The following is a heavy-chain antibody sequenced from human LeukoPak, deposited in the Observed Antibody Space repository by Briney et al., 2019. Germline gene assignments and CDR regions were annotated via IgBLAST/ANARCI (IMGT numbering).Heavy chain of an antibody. CDR1: GGSISSYY. V-gene: IGHV4-59*01. Sequence: SETLSLTCTVSGGSISSYYRSWIRQPPGKGLEWIGYIYYSGSTNYNPSLKSRVTISVDTSKNQFSLKLSSVTAADTAVYYCARDLRGSGGVNWFDPWGQGTLVTVSS. D-gene: IGHD3-10*01. J-gene: IGHJ5*02. CDR2: IYYSGST. CDR3: ARDLRGSGGVNWFDP.